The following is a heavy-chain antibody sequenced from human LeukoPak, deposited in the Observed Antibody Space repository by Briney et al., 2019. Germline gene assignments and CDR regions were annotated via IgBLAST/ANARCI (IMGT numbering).Heavy chain of an antibody. CDR2: ISAYNGNT. CDR3: AASEQNSSFDY. V-gene: IGHV1-18*01. CDR1: GYTFTSYG. J-gene: IGHJ4*02. Sequence: ASVKVSCNAAGYTFTSYGISWGRRAPGQGLEWMGWISAYNGNTNYAQKLQGRVTMTTDTSTSTAYMELRSLRSDDTAVYYCAASEQNSSFDYWGQGTLVTVSS. D-gene: IGHD4-4*01.